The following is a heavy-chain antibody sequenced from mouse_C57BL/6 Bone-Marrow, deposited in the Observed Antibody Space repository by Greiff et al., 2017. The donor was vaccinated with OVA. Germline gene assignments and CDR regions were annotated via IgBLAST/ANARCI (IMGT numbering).Heavy chain of an antibody. J-gene: IGHJ2*01. CDR1: GYTFTDYN. CDR3: ARWDFWDGGYFDY. D-gene: IGHD4-1*01. V-gene: IGHV1-22*01. CDR2: INPNNGGT. Sequence: VQLKQSGPELVKPGASVKMSCKASGYTFTDYNMHWVKQSHGKSLEWIGYINPNNGGTSYNQKFKGKATLTVNKSSSTAYMELRSLTSEDSAVYYCARWDFWDGGYFDYWGQGTTLTVSS.